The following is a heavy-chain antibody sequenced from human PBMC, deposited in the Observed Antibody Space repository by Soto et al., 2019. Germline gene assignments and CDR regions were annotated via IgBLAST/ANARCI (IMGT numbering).Heavy chain of an antibody. Sequence: PWETLSLTCTVSGCSISSYYWSWIRQPPGKGLEWIGYIYYSGSTNYNPSLKSRVTISVDTSKNQFSLKLSSVTAADTAVYYCSRLYGSGSYSGWFDPGSLGTLV. J-gene: IGHJ5*02. CDR2: IYYSGST. CDR3: SRLYGSGSYSGWFDP. D-gene: IGHD3-10*01. CDR1: GCSISSYY. V-gene: IGHV4-59*01.